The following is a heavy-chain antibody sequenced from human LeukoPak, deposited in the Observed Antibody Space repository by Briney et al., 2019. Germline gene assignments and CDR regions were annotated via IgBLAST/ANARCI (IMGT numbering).Heavy chain of an antibody. D-gene: IGHD6-19*01. CDR3: AREEDEYSSGWYDAFDI. CDR1: GYTFTSYA. J-gene: IGHJ3*02. Sequence: SVKVSCKASGYTFTSYAISWVRQAPGQGLEWMGRIIPIFGTANYAQKFQGRVTITTDESTSTAYMELSSLRSEDTAVYYCAREEDEYSSGWYDAFDIWGQGTMVTVSS. V-gene: IGHV1-69*05. CDR2: IIPIFGTA.